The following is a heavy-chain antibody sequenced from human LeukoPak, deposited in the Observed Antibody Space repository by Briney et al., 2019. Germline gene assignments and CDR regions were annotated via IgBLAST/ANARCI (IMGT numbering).Heavy chain of an antibody. Sequence: PGGSLRLSCAASGFTFSSYGMHWVRQAPGKGLEWVAFIRYDGSNKYYADSVKGRFTISRDNSKNTLYLQMNSLRAEDTAVYYCAIDGADIVVVVAASYYYYMDVWGKGTTVTISS. CDR3: AIDGADIVVVVAASYYYYMDV. CDR2: IRYDGSNK. J-gene: IGHJ6*03. D-gene: IGHD2-15*01. V-gene: IGHV3-30*02. CDR1: GFTFSSYG.